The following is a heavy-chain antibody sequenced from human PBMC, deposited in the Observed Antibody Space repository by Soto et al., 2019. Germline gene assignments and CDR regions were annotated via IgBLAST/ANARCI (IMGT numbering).Heavy chain of an antibody. J-gene: IGHJ4*02. V-gene: IGHV4-4*02. Sequence: SETLSLTCAVSGRSISSSNWWSWVRQPPGKGLEWIGEIYHSGSTNYNPSLKSRVTISVDKSKNQFSLKLSSVTAADTAVYYCARGSYCGGDCYGLYYFDYWGQGTLVTVSS. CDR1: GRSISSSNW. D-gene: IGHD2-21*02. CDR2: IYHSGST. CDR3: ARGSYCGGDCYGLYYFDY.